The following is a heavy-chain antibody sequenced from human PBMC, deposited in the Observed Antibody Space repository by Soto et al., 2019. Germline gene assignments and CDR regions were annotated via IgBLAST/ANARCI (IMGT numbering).Heavy chain of an antibody. CDR1: GFSITSPGMS. V-gene: IGHV2-70*13. Sequence: SGPTLVNPTETLTLTCTFSGFSITSPGMSVSWIRQPPGRALEWLALIERDDDDKYYSASLKTRLTISKDTRKNQVVLTMANMDPADTATYYCARSIRGPRKFNGMDVWGQGTTVTVSS. CDR3: ARSIRGPRKFNGMDV. J-gene: IGHJ6*02. CDR2: IERDDDDK. D-gene: IGHD1-20*01.